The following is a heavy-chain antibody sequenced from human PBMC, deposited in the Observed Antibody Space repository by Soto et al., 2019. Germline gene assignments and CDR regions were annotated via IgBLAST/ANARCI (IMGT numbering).Heavy chain of an antibody. CDR3: ARRYSSYVGILVDWFDP. D-gene: IGHD6-13*01. Sequence: PAETLSLTCAVSGGSISSGGYSWSWIRQPPGKGLEWIGYTYHSGSTYYNPSLKSRVTISVDRSKNQFSLKLSSVTAADTAVYYCARRYSSYVGILVDWFDPWGQGTLVTVSS. CDR2: TYHSGST. CDR1: GGSISSGGYS. V-gene: IGHV4-30-2*01. J-gene: IGHJ5*02.